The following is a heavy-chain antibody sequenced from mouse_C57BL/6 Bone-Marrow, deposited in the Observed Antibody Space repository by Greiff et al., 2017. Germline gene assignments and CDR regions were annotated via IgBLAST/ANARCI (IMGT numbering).Heavy chain of an antibody. V-gene: IGHV6-3*01. J-gene: IGHJ3*01. CDR2: ISLRSDNYAT. Sequence: EVMLVESGGGLVQPGGSMKLSCVASGFTFSNYWMNWVRQSPEKGLEWVAQISLRSDNYATHYAESVKGRFTISRDDSQSSVYLQMNNLRAEDTGIYYCTQLTGTSWFAYWGQGTLVTVSA. CDR1: GFTFSNYW. CDR3: TQLTGTSWFAY. D-gene: IGHD4-1*01.